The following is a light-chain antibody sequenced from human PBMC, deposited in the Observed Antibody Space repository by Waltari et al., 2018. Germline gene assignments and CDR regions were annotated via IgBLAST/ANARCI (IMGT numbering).Light chain of an antibody. CDR1: SSGVGHNYF. J-gene: IGLJ2*01. CDR3: CSYATYSPVL. CDR2: EGS. Sequence: QSALTQPASVSGSPGQSITISCTGTSSGVGHNYFVSWYQHHPRQAPKLIIYEGSKRPSGISNRFSGFRAGNMASLTISGLQAEDEADYYCCSYATYSPVLLGGVTKLTVL. V-gene: IGLV2-23*01.